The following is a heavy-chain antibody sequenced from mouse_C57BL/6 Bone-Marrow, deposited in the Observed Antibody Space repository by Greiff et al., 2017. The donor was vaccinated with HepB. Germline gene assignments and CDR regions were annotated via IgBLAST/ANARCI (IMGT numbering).Heavy chain of an antibody. CDR3: ARFRWDRFAY. CDR2: IHPNSGST. J-gene: IGHJ3*01. Sequence: QVQLQQPGAELVKPGASVKLSCKASGYTFTSYWMHWVKQRPGQGLEWIGMIHPNSGSTKYNEKFKSKATLTVDKSSSTAYMQLSSLTSEDSSVYYCARFRWDRFAYWGQGTLVTVSA. D-gene: IGHD4-1*01. CDR1: GYTFTSYW. V-gene: IGHV1-64*01.